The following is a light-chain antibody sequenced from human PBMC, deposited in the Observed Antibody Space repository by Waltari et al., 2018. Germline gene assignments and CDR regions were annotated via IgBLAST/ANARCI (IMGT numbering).Light chain of an antibody. CDR1: HSISIW. V-gene: IGKV1-5*03. CDR3: QHYSSYSS. CDR2: QTS. Sequence: DIQMTQSPSTLSASVGDRVTITFRASHSISIWLVWYQQKPGRAPKLLIYQTSILERGVPSRFSGSASGTEFTLTISSLQPDDFATYYCQHYSSYSSFGQGTKLEI. J-gene: IGKJ2*03.